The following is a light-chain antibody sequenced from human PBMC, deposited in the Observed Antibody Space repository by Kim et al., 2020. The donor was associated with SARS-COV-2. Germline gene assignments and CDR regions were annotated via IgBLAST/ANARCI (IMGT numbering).Light chain of an antibody. Sequence: SLSPGERATRSCRASQSVSSYLAWYQQRPGQAPRLLIYDASNRATGIPARFSGSGSGTDFTLTISSLEPEDFAVYYCQQHSKLITFGQGTRLEIK. V-gene: IGKV3-11*01. CDR2: DAS. CDR1: QSVSSY. J-gene: IGKJ5*01. CDR3: QQHSKLIT.